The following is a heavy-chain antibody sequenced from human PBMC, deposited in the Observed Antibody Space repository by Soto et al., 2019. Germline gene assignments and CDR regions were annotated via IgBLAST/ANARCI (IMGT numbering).Heavy chain of an antibody. CDR3: ARDFRSSPGY. CDR1: GFTFSSFW. V-gene: IGHV3-74*01. D-gene: IGHD6-6*01. CDR2: ISPDGTTT. Sequence: GGSLRLSCAASGFTFSSFWMFWVRQAPEKGLVWISRISPDGTTTNYADSVKGRFTISRDNAKNTVYLQMNSLRAEDTAIYHCARDFRSSPGYWGQGALVTVSS. J-gene: IGHJ4*02.